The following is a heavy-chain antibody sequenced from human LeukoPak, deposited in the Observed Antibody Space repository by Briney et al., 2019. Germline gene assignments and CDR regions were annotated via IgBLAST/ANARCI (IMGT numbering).Heavy chain of an antibody. J-gene: IGHJ4*02. D-gene: IGHD2-15*01. CDR2: IYTSRST. CDR1: GGSISSGSNY. Sequence: SETLSLTCTVSGGSISSGSNYWSWLRPPAGKGLEWIGRIYTSRSTNYNPSLKSRVTISVDTTKNQFSLKLSSVTAADTAVYCCVRYVVVVAAAYYFDYWGQGTLVTVSS. V-gene: IGHV4-61*02. CDR3: VRYVVVVAAAYYFDY.